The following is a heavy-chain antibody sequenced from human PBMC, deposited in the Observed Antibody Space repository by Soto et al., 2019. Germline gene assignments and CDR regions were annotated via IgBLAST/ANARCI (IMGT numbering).Heavy chain of an antibody. Sequence: GESLKISCKGPGYSFTSYWISWVRQMPGKGLEWMGRIDPSDSYTSYSPSLQGHVTISADKSISTAYLQWSSLKASDTAMYYCARHSYGSDYYGMDVWGQGTTVTVSS. D-gene: IGHD5-18*01. CDR1: GYSFTSYW. J-gene: IGHJ6*02. CDR3: ARHSYGSDYYGMDV. CDR2: IDPSDSYT. V-gene: IGHV5-10-1*01.